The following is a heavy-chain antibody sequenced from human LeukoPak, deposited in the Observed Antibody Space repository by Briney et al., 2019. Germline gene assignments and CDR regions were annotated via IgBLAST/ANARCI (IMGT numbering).Heavy chain of an antibody. D-gene: IGHD2-15*01. CDR2: IYSGGNT. Sequence: GGSLRLSCAASGFTFSSYAMSWVRQAPGKGLEWVSFIYSGGNTHYSDSVKGRFTLSRDNSKNTLYLQMNSLRAEDTAIYYCARRAGEYSHPYDYWGQGTLVTVSS. CDR3: ARRAGEYSHPYDY. V-gene: IGHV3-23*05. CDR1: GFTFSSYA. J-gene: IGHJ4*02.